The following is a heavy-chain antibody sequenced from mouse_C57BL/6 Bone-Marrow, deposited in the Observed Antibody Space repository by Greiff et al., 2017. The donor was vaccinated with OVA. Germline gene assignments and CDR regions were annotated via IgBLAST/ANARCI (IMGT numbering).Heavy chain of an antibody. CDR1: GYTFTSYW. CDR2: IDPNSGGT. V-gene: IGHV1-72*01. CDR3: ARYRYYGPDY. J-gene: IGHJ2*01. Sequence: VQLQQPGAELVKPGASVKMSCKASGYTFTSYWMHWVKQRPGQGLEWIGRIDPNSGGTKYNEKFKSKATLTVDKPSSTAYMQLSSLTSEDSAVYYCARYRYYGPDYWGQGTTLTVSS. D-gene: IGHD1-1*01.